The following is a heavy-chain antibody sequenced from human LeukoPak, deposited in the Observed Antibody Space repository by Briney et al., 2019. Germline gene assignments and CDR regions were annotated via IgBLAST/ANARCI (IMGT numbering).Heavy chain of an antibody. CDR3: AREGYSSSWYYYYGMDV. D-gene: IGHD6-13*01. Sequence: ASVKVSCKASGYTFTSYAMNWVRQAPGQGLEWMGWINTNTGNPTYAQGFTGRFVFSLDTTVSTAYLQISSLKAEDTAVYYCAREGYSSSWYYYYGMDVWGQGTTVTVSS. J-gene: IGHJ6*02. CDR2: INTNTGNP. V-gene: IGHV7-4-1*02. CDR1: GYTFTSYA.